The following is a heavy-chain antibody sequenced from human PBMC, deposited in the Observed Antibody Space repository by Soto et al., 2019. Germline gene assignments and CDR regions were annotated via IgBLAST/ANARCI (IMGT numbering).Heavy chain of an antibody. CDR1: GGSISSYY. Sequence: PSETLSLTCTVSGGSISSYYWSWIRQPPGKGLEWIGYIYYSGSTNYNPSLKSRVTISVDTSKNQFSLKLSSVTAADTAVYYCARGLGYCSSTSCILFDYWGQGTLVTVSS. J-gene: IGHJ4*02. V-gene: IGHV4-59*01. CDR2: IYYSGST. D-gene: IGHD2-2*01. CDR3: ARGLGYCSSTSCILFDY.